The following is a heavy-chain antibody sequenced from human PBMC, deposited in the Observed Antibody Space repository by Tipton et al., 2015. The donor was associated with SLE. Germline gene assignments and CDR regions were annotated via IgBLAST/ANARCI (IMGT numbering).Heavy chain of an antibody. Sequence: QLVQSGAEVEKPGASVKVSCKASGYTFIGYFIHWVRQAPGQGLEWMGWINPNTGGTNYAQKFQGRVTLTRDTSISTAYMELSRLRSDVSAVYFCAREAIAAAGTRGWFDPWGQGTLVTVSS. CDR3: AREAIAAAGTRGWFDP. CDR1: GYTFIGYF. CDR2: INPNTGGT. V-gene: IGHV1-2*02. D-gene: IGHD6-13*01. J-gene: IGHJ5*02.